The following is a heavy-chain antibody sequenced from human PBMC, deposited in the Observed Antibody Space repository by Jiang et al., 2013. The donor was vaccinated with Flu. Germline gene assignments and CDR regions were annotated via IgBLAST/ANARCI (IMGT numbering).Heavy chain of an antibody. CDR2: LYYSGTT. CDR1: GGSITNNNYL. D-gene: IGHD2-2*01. V-gene: IGHV4-39*01. J-gene: IGHJ6*02. Sequence: GLVKPSETLSLTCTVSGGSITNNNYLWGWIRQPPRKGLEWIGSLYYSGTTYYNPSLKSRIAVSVDSSKKQFSLKLSSVTAADTAVYYCARHDRTSSYYYGMDVWGQGTTVTVSS. CDR3: ARHDRTSSYYYGMDV.